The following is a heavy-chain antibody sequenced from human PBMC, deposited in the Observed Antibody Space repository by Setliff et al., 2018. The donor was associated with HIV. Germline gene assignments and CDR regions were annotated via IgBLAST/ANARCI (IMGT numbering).Heavy chain of an antibody. Sequence: PSETLSLTCTVSGGFLNGYFWTWIRQPPGKKLEWIGRAYYSGGTNYNPSLKSRVTISVDTSKTQLYLKLNSVTAADTAIFYCGRHAAATPVAAIDYWGQGTPVTVSA. J-gene: IGHJ4*02. CDR1: GGFLNGYF. V-gene: IGHV4-59*08. CDR3: GRHAAATPVAAIDY. CDR2: AYYSGGT. D-gene: IGHD2-15*01.